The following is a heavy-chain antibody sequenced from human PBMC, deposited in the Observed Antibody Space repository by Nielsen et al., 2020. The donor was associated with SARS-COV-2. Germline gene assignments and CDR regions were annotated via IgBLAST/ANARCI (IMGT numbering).Heavy chain of an antibody. J-gene: IGHJ5*02. Sequence: SETLSLTCAVYGGSFSGYYWSWIRQPPGKGLEWIGEINHSGSTNYNPSLKSRVTISVDTSKNQFSLKLSSVTAADTAVYYCARGPYSSRLHWFDPWGQGTLVTVSS. D-gene: IGHD6-13*01. CDR2: INHSGST. CDR3: ARGPYSSRLHWFDP. CDR1: GGSFSGYY. V-gene: IGHV4-34*01.